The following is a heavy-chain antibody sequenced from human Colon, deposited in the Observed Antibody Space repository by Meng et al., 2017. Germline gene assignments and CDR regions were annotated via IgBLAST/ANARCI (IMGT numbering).Heavy chain of an antibody. CDR1: GFTFSGYT. Sequence: GGSLRLSCAASGFTFSGYTMSWVRQAPGKGLEWVSIISGSGGTTYYADSVKGRFTISRDNSKNALYLQVNSLRAEDTALYYCAKGKQSNTYYFDYWGQGSLVTVSS. J-gene: IGHJ4*02. D-gene: IGHD3-10*01. CDR2: ISGSGGTT. V-gene: IGHV3-23*01. CDR3: AKGKQSNTYYFDY.